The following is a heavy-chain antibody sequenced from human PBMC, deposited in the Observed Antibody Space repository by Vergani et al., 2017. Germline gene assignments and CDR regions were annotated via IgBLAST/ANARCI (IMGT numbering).Heavy chain of an antibody. V-gene: IGHV4-31*11. Sequence: QVQLQESGPGVVKPSQTLSLTCAVSGGSISSGDHCWTWIRQRPGKGLEWIGYIFYSGTTNDNPSLRSRLTISVDTSQNQFSLKLRSVTAADTAVYYCARVETRVPATCPLYYMDVWGKGTTVVVS. CDR1: GGSISSGDHC. CDR2: IFYSGTT. CDR3: ARVETRVPATCPLYYMDV. J-gene: IGHJ6*03. D-gene: IGHD6-25*01.